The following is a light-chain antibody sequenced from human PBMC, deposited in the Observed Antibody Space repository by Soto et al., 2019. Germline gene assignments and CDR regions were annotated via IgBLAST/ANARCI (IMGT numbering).Light chain of an antibody. Sequence: EIVLTQSPGTLSLSPGERATLSCRASQSVSSSYLAWYQQKPGQAPRLLIYGASSRATGIPDRFSGSGSGTDFTLTISRLETEAVAEYYCQQYGSSPPNTFGQGTKVEIK. CDR2: GAS. CDR3: QQYGSSPPNT. CDR1: QSVSSSY. V-gene: IGKV3-20*01. J-gene: IGKJ1*01.